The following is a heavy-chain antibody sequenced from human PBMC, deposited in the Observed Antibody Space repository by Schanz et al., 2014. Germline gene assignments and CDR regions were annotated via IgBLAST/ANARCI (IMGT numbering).Heavy chain of an antibody. CDR2: IGGRDGST. CDR1: GFTFSSYA. J-gene: IGHJ3*02. V-gene: IGHV3-23*04. D-gene: IGHD3-10*01. CDR3: AKGRFGELSAFDI. Sequence: EEQLVESGGGLVQPGGSLRLSCAASGFTFSSYAMTWVRQAPGMGLEWVSAIGGRDGSTYYADSVKGRFTISRDNSKNTLYLQMNSLRAEDTAVYYCAKGRFGELSAFDIWGQGTMVTVSS.